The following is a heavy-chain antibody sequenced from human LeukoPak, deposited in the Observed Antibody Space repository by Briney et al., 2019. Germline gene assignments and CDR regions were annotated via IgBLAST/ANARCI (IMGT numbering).Heavy chain of an antibody. CDR3: VRDRGYYDSSGYES. J-gene: IGHJ4*02. CDR1: GGTFTSYA. D-gene: IGHD3-22*01. CDR2: IIPIFGTA. V-gene: IGHV1-69*13. Sequence: ASVKVSCKASGGTFTSYAISWVRQAPGQGLEWMGGIIPIFGTANYAQKFQGRVTITADESTSTAYMELSSLGSEDTAVYYCVRDRGYYDSSGYESWGQGTLVTVSS.